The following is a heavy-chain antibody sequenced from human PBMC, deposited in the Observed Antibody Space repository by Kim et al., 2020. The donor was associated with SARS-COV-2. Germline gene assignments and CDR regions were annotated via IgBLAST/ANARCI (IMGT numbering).Heavy chain of an antibody. CDR1: GGSITSSSFY. Sequence: SETLSLTCTVSGGSITSSSFYWGWIRKPPGKGLEWIGNILYSGSTYYNPSLKSRVTISVDTSKNQFSLKVNSVTAADTAVYYCARRVDTRLGAAMDGWGQGSTVTVS. D-gene: IGHD5-18*01. CDR2: ILYSGST. V-gene: IGHV4-39*01. CDR3: ARRVDTRLGAAMDG. J-gene: IGHJ6*02.